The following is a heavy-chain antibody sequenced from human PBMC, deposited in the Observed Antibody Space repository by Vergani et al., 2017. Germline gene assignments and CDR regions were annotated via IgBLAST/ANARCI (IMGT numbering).Heavy chain of an antibody. J-gene: IGHJ6*03. CDR1: GFTFSSYW. V-gene: IGHV3-74*01. Sequence: EVQLVESGGGLVQPGGSLRLSCAASGFTFSSYWMHWVRQAPGKGLVWVSRINSDGSSTSYADSVKGRFTISRDNAKNTLYPQMNSLRAEDTAVYYCARAGGYYYYYMDVWGKGTTVTVSS. D-gene: IGHD3-16*01. CDR2: INSDGSST. CDR3: ARAGGYYYYYMDV.